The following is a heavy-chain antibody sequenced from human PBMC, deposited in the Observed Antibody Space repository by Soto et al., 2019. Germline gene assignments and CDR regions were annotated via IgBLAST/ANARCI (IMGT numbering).Heavy chain of an antibody. CDR1: GYTFTGYY. Sequence: ASVKVSCKASGYTFTGYYMHWVRQAPGQGLEWMGWINPNSGGTNYAQKFQGRVTMTRDTSISTAYMELSRLRSDDTAVYYCATDSSGWYYFDYWGQGTLVTVSS. J-gene: IGHJ4*02. CDR3: ATDSSGWYYFDY. CDR2: INPNSGGT. V-gene: IGHV1-2*02. D-gene: IGHD6-19*01.